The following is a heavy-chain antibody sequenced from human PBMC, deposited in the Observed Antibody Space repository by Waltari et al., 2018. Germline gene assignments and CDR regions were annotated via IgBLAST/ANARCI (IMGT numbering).Heavy chain of an antibody. CDR2: MGAGTST. J-gene: IGHJ4*02. D-gene: IGHD3-22*01. Sequence: EVQLLESGGGLVQPGGSLRLSCAASGFSFRSFGMSWVRQAPGKGREGVSAMGAGTSTYYADSVKGRFTISRDNSKNTLFLQMNSLRAEDTAIYYCARVHSLGQYDTSGAESNFDHWGQGALVTVSS. V-gene: IGHV3-23*01. CDR3: ARVHSLGQYDTSGAESNFDH. CDR1: GFSFRSFG.